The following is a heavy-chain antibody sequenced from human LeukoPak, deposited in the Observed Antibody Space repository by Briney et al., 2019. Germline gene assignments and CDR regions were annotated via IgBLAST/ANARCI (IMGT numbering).Heavy chain of an antibody. CDR3: ARGRTYSGSYTYDY. CDR1: GFTFSSYS. V-gene: IGHV3-21*01. D-gene: IGHD1-26*01. Sequence: SGGSLRLSCAASGFTFSSYSMNWVRQAPGKGLEWVSSISSSSSYIYYADSVKGRFTISRDNAKNSLYLQMNSLRAEDTAVYYCARGRTYSGSYTYDYWGQGTLVTVSS. J-gene: IGHJ4*02. CDR2: ISSSSSYI.